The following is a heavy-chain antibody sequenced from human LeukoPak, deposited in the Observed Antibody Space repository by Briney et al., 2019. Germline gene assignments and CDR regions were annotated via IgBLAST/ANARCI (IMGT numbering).Heavy chain of an antibody. J-gene: IGHJ1*01. CDR3: ARAVGSSWYEYFQH. CDR2: ISGSGGST. D-gene: IGHD6-13*01. CDR1: GFTFSSYG. Sequence: GGSLRLSCAASGFTFSSYGMSWVRQTPGKGLEWVSFISGSGGSTYYADSVKGRFTMSRDTSKNSLYLQMNSLRAEDTAVYYCARAVGSSWYEYFQHWGQGTLVTVSS. V-gene: IGHV3-23*01.